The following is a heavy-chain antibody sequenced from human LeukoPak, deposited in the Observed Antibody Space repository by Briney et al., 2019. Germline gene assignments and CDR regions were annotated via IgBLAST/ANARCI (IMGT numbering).Heavy chain of an antibody. CDR1: GGTFISYA. CDR2: IIPIFGTA. J-gene: IGHJ3*02. D-gene: IGHD3-10*01. Sequence: GASVKVSCKASGGTFISYAISWVRQAPGQGLEWMGGIIPIFGTANYAQKFQGRVTITADKSTSTAYMELSSLRSEDTAVYYCASEYGSGSYYNAAFDIWGQGTMVTVSS. V-gene: IGHV1-69*06. CDR3: ASEYGSGSYYNAAFDI.